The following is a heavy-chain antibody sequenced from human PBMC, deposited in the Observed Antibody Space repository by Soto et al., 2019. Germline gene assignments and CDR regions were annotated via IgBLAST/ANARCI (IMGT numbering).Heavy chain of an antibody. CDR2: IYPGDSDT. D-gene: IGHD3-16*02. CDR1: VYSFTSYW. J-gene: IGHJ3*02. CDR3: ARHADRIMITFGGVIANAFDI. V-gene: IGHV5-51*01. Sequence: RGESLKISCKGSVYSFTSYWIGWVRQMPGKGLEWMGIIYPGDSDTRYSPSFQGQVTISADKSISTAYLQWSSLKASDTAMYYCARHADRIMITFGGVIANAFDIWGQGTMVTVSS.